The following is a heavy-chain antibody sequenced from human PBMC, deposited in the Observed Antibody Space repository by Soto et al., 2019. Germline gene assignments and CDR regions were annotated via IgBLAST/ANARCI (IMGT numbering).Heavy chain of an antibody. V-gene: IGHV3-15*01. J-gene: IGHJ3*02. D-gene: IGHD2-2*01. CDR2: IKSKTDGGAT. CDR1: GFTFSNAW. CDR3: TTDCTSTTCNARGRDAFEI. Sequence: GGSLRLSCAASGFTFSNAWMSWVRQAPGKRLEWVGRIKSKTDGGATDYAAPVKGRFTISRDDSKNTLYLQINSLKTEDTAVYYCTTDCTSTTCNARGRDAFEIWGQGTMVTVSS.